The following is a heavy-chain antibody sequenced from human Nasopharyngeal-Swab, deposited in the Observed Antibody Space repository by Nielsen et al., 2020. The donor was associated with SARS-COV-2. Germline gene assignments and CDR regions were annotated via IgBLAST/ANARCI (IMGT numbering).Heavy chain of an antibody. D-gene: IGHD5-18*01. Sequence: SGPTLVKPTQTLTLTCTFSGFSLSADGVGVGWIRQTPGTALEWVALIFWDADKRYSPSLKTRLTITKDTSNNQVVLTMTNVGPMDTATYYCAHTDTAMVTGLLPDYWGQGTLVTVSS. CDR2: IFWDADK. V-gene: IGHV2-5*02. CDR1: GFSLSADGVG. J-gene: IGHJ4*02. CDR3: AHTDTAMVTGLLPDY.